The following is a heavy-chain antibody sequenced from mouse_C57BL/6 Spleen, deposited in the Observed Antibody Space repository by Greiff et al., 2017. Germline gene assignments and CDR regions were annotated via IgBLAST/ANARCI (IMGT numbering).Heavy chain of an antibody. Sequence: EVQRVESGGGLVKPGGSLKLSCAASGFTFSDYGMHWVRQAPEKGLEWVAYISSGSSTIYYADTVKGRFTISRDNAKNTLFLQMTSLRSEDTDMYYCARRGYYYGSSEYFDVWGTGTTVTVSS. CDR1: GFTFSDYG. V-gene: IGHV5-17*01. CDR3: ARRGYYYGSSEYFDV. D-gene: IGHD1-1*01. J-gene: IGHJ1*03. CDR2: ISSGSSTI.